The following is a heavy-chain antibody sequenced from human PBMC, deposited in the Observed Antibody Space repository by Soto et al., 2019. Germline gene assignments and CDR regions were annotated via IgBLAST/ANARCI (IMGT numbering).Heavy chain of an antibody. D-gene: IGHD3-22*01. V-gene: IGHV3-53*01. CDR1: GFTVSSNY. J-gene: IGHJ3*02. CDR3: AKDIYYDSSGYYYPPDAFDI. Sequence: EVQLVESGGGLIQPGGSLRLSCAASGFTVSSNYMSWVRQAPGKGLEWVSVIYSGGSTYYADSVKGRFTISRDNSKNTPYLQMNSLRAEDTAVYYCAKDIYYDSSGYYYPPDAFDIWGQGTMVTVSS. CDR2: IYSGGST.